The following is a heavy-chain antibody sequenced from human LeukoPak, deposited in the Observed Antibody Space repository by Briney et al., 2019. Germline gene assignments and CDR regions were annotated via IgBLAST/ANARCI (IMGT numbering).Heavy chain of an antibody. CDR3: ERQQENYDYVWGSYRYTSFDY. CDR1: GYSFTSYW. J-gene: IGHJ4*02. CDR2: IYPGDSDT. D-gene: IGHD3-16*02. Sequence: GESLKISCKGSGYSFTSYWIGWVRQMPGKGLEWMGIIYPGDSDTRYSPSFQGQVTISADKSISTAYLQWSSLKASDTAMYYCERQQENYDYVWGSYRYTSFDYWGQGTLVTVS. V-gene: IGHV5-51*01.